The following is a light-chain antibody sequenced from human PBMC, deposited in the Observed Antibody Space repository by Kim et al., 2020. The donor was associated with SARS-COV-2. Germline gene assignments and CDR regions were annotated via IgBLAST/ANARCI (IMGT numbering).Light chain of an antibody. CDR2: DVN. J-gene: IGLJ2*01. V-gene: IGLV2-14*03. Sequence: QSASVSGSPGQSITISCTGTSSDVDSYNYVSWYQQHPGKAPKLMIYDVNNRPSGVSDRFSGLKSGNTASLTISGLQAEDEADYYCSSYTSSGTVIFGGGTQLTVL. CDR3: SSYTSSGTVI. CDR1: SSDVDSYNY.